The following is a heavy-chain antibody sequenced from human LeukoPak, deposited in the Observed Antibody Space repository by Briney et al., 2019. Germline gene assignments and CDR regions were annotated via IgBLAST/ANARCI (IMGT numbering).Heavy chain of an antibody. J-gene: IGHJ3*02. D-gene: IGHD3-3*01. V-gene: IGHV3-23*01. CDR1: GFTFSSYA. CDR3: AKGTTIFGVVIQHAFDI. Sequence: GGSLRLSCAASGFTFSSYAMSWVRQAPGKGLEWVSAISGSGGSTYYADSVKGRFTISRDNAKNTLYLQMNSLRAEDTAVYYCAKGTTIFGVVIQHAFDIWGQGTMVTVSS. CDR2: ISGSGGST.